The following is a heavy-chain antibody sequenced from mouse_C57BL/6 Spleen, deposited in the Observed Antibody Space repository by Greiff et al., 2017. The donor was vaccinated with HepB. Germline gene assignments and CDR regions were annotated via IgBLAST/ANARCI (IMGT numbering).Heavy chain of an antibody. J-gene: IGHJ4*01. CDR3: ARDYSNKGYAMDY. Sequence: QVQLQQPGAELVKPGASVKLSCKASGYTFTSYWMHWVKQRPGQGLEWIGMIHPNSGSTNYNEKFKSKATLTVDKSSSTAYMQLSSLTSEDSAVYYCARDYSNKGYAMDYWGQGTSVTVSS. CDR2: IHPNSGST. V-gene: IGHV1-64*01. CDR1: GYTFTSYW. D-gene: IGHD2-5*01.